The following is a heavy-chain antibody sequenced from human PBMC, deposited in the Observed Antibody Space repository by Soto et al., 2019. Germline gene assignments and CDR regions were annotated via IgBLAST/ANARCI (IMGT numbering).Heavy chain of an antibody. J-gene: IGHJ3*02. D-gene: IGHD2-8*01. V-gene: IGHV4-59*08. CDR3: VRHLPVPMAVGSFDI. Sequence: QVQLQESGPGLVKPSETLSLTCTVSGGFLSRSYWSGIRQSPGKGLEWIGYIYESGSTSYNHSLKSRVAVSTDLSKTHFSLPLRSVTAADTAVYYCVRHLPVPMAVGSFDIWGRGTLITVSS. CDR2: IYESGST. CDR1: GGFLSRSY.